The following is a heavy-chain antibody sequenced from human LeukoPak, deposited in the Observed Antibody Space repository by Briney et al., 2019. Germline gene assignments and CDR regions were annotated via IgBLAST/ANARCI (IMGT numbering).Heavy chain of an antibody. CDR3: ARDGWFGDYNWFDP. CDR1: GFTFSSYS. D-gene: IGHD3-10*01. V-gene: IGHV3-48*01. J-gene: IGHJ5*02. CDR2: ISSASNTI. Sequence: PGGSLRLSCAASGFTFSSYSMNWVRQAPGKGLEGVSYISSASNTIYYADSVKGRFTISRGNAENSLYLQMNSLRAEDTAMYYCARDGWFGDYNWFDPWGQGTLVTVSS.